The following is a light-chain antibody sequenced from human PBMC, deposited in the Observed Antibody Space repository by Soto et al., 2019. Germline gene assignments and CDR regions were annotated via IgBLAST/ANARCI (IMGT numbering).Light chain of an antibody. CDR1: SSDVGGYNY. CDR2: EVS. J-gene: IGLJ1*01. CDR3: TSYTSSSTRV. Sequence: QSVLTQPAAVSGSPGQSITISCTGTSSDVGGYNYVSWYQQHPGKAPKLMIYEVSNRPSGVSNRFSGSKSGNTASLTISGLQAEDEADYYCTSYTSSSTRVFGTGTKVNVL. V-gene: IGLV2-14*01.